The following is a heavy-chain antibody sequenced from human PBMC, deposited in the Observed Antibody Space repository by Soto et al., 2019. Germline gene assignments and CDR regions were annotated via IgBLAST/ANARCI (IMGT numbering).Heavy chain of an antibody. V-gene: IGHV3-30-3*01. Sequence: QVLLVESGGGVVQPGRSLRLSCAASGFTFSSYAMHWVRQAPGKGLEWVAVISYDGSDKYYADSVKGRFTISRDNSKNTLYLQMNSLRAEDTAVYYCAREIERLLGRWGQGTLVTVSS. CDR3: AREIERLLGR. CDR2: ISYDGSDK. D-gene: IGHD3-3*01. CDR1: GFTFSSYA. J-gene: IGHJ4*02.